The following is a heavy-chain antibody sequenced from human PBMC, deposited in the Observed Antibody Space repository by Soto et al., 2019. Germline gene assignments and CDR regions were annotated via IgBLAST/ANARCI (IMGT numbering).Heavy chain of an antibody. CDR3: ARRTIYGSGSYWAY. CDR1: GFTFSSYW. V-gene: IGHV3-7*01. CDR2: IKQDGSEK. Sequence: GGSLRLSCAASGFTFSSYWMSWVRQAPGKGLEWVANIKQDGSEKYYVDSVKGRFTISRDNAKNSLYLQMNSLRAEDTAVYYCARRTIYGSGSYWAYWGQGTLVTVSS. J-gene: IGHJ4*02. D-gene: IGHD3-10*01.